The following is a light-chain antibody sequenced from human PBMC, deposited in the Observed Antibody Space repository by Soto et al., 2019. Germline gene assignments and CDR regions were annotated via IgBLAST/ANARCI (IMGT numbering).Light chain of an antibody. CDR1: QSVSSSY. J-gene: IGKJ1*01. V-gene: IGKV3-20*01. Sequence: VMTQSPATLSVSPGERATLSCRASQSVSSSYLAWYQQKPGQAPRLLIYGGSSRATGIPDRFSGSGSGTDFTLTISRLEPEDFAVYYCHQYGSSSWTFGQGTKVEIK. CDR3: HQYGSSSWT. CDR2: GGS.